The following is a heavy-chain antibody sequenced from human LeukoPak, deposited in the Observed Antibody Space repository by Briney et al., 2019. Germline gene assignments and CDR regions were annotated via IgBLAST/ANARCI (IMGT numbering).Heavy chain of an antibody. V-gene: IGHV4-30-4*08. CDR2: IYYSGST. CDR3: ASYSTSGFDP. CDR1: GGSISSGDYY. D-gene: IGHD4-11*01. J-gene: IGHJ5*02. Sequence: SETLSLTCTVSGGSISSGDYYWSWTRQPQGKGLEWIGYIYYSGSTYYNPSLKSRVTISVDTYKNQFSLKLSSVTAADTAVYYCASYSTSGFDPWGQGTLVTVSS.